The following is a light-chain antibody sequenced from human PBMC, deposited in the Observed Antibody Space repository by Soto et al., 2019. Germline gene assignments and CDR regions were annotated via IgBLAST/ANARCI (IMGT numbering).Light chain of an antibody. CDR1: QSVSSN. V-gene: IGKV3-15*01. CDR2: GAS. CDR3: QQHNNWSPVCT. Sequence: EIVMTQSPATLSVSPGERATLSCRASQSVSSNLAWYQQKPGQAPRLRIYGASTTATSIPARLSGSGSGTVVTLTSSSVQSEDFAVYYSQQHNNWSPVCTFGQGTKLEIK. J-gene: IGKJ2*02.